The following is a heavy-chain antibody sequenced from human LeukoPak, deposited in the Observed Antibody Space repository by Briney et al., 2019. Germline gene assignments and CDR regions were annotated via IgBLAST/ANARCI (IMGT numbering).Heavy chain of an antibody. CDR2: ISSNSGTI. Sequence: AGGSLRLSCAASGFTFSIYSMNWVRQAPGKGLEWVSYISSNSGTIYYADSVKGRFTISRDNARNSVYLQMNSLRAEDTAVYYCGTSYYYYYMDVWGKGTTVTVSS. J-gene: IGHJ6*03. CDR1: GFTFSIYS. CDR3: GTSYYYYYMDV. V-gene: IGHV3-48*01.